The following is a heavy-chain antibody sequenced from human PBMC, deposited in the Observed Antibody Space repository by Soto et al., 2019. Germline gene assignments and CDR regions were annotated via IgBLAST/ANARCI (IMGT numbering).Heavy chain of an antibody. CDR3: ARDLLTVAGPNYYYYGMDV. CDR2: INAGNGNT. D-gene: IGHD6-19*01. J-gene: IGHJ6*02. V-gene: IGHV1-3*01. Sequence: GASVKVSCKAPGYTFTSYAMHWVRQAPGQRLEWMGWINAGNGNTKYSQKFQGRVTITRYTSASTAYMELSSLRSEDTAVYYCARDLLTVAGPNYYYYGMDVWGQGTTVTVSS. CDR1: GYTFTSYA.